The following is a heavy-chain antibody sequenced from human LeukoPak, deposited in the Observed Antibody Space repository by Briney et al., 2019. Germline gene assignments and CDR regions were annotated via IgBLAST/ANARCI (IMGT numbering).Heavy chain of an antibody. CDR3: ARGRLTMIVVAADYGMDV. D-gene: IGHD3-22*01. CDR1: GGSISSYY. V-gene: IGHV4-59*12. J-gene: IGHJ6*02. Sequence: SETLSLTCTVSGGSISSYYWSWIRQPPGKGLEWIAYISDIGSINYNPSLKSRVTISVDTSKNQFSLKLSSVTAADTAVYYCARGRLTMIVVAADYGMDVWGQGTTVTVSS. CDR2: ISDIGSI.